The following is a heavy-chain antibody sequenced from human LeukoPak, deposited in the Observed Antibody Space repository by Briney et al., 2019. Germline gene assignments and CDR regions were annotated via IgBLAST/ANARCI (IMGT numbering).Heavy chain of an antibody. V-gene: IGHV3-23*01. CDR1: GFTFSSYA. D-gene: IGHD1-14*01. Sequence: GGSLRLSCAASGFTFSSYAMSWVRQIPDKGLEWVSSIRGSSTSTYYADSVKGRFTISRDNSKNTLYLQMNRLRAEDTAVYYCAKEYSVRNQFDHWGQGTLVAVSS. CDR3: AKEYSVRNQFDH. J-gene: IGHJ4*02. CDR2: IRGSSTST.